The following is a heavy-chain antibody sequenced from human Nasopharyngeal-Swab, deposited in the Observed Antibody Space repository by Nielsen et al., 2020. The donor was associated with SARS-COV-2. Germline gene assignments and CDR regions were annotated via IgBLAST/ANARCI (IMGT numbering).Heavy chain of an antibody. V-gene: IGHV3-9*01. D-gene: IGHD4-11*01. CDR3: ARGTADFTNPSFDF. J-gene: IGHJ4*02. CDR2: INWNSGRK. Sequence: SLKISCAASGFTFSTYWMHWVRQAPGKGLEWVSCINWNSGRKGYADSVKGRFTISRDNTKSSLYLQMDSLRTEDTALYYCARGTADFTNPSFDFWGQGNLVTVSS. CDR1: GFTFSTYW.